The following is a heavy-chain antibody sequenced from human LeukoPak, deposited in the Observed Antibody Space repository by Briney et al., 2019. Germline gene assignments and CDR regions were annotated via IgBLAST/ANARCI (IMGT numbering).Heavy chain of an antibody. CDR2: INPNSGGT. CDR3: ARDGGHYDFWSGYYYYYYYMDV. D-gene: IGHD3-3*01. CDR1: GYTFSSYG. Sequence: GASVKVSCKSSGYTFSSYGVTWVRQAPGQGLEWMGWINPNSGGTNYAQKFQGRVTMTRDTSISTAYMELSRLRSDGTAVYYCARDGGHYDFWSGYYYYYYYMDVWGKGTTVTVSS. J-gene: IGHJ6*03. V-gene: IGHV1-2*02.